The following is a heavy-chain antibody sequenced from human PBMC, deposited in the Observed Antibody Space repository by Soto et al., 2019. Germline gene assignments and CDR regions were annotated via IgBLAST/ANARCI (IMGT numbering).Heavy chain of an antibody. D-gene: IGHD5-18*01. V-gene: IGHV3-66*01. CDR3: AREKVDTAMGHRVTFDY. Sequence: EVQLVESGGGLVQPGGSLRLSCAASGFTVSSNYMSWVRQAPGKGLEWVSIIYSGGSTYYADSVKGRFTISRDNSKNXXYLQMNSLRAEDTAVYYCAREKVDTAMGHRVTFDYWGQGTLVTVSS. J-gene: IGHJ4*02. CDR1: GFTVSSNY. CDR2: IYSGGST.